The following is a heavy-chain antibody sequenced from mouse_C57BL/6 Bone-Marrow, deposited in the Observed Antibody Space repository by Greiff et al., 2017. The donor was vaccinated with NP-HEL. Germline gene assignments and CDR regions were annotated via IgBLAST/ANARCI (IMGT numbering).Heavy chain of an antibody. CDR3: TREGYYGSSLYYAMDY. CDR1: GFTFSSYA. J-gene: IGHJ4*01. CDR2: ISSGGDYI. Sequence: EVQGVESGEGLVKPGGSLKLSCAASGFTFSSYAMSWVRQTPEKRLEWVAYISSGGDYIYYADTVKGRFTISRDNARNTQYLQMSSLKSEDTAMYYCTREGYYGSSLYYAMDYWGQGTSVTVSS. D-gene: IGHD1-1*01. V-gene: IGHV5-9-1*02.